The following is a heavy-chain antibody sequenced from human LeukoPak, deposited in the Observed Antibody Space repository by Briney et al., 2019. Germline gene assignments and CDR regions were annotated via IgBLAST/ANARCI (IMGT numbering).Heavy chain of an antibody. J-gene: IGHJ3*02. Sequence: GGSLRLSCAASGFTFSSYSMNWVRQAPGKGLEWVSYISSSSSTIYCADSVKGRFTISRDNAKNSLYLQMNSLRAEDTAVYYCAREYSGYDWSAFDIWGQGTMVTVSS. V-gene: IGHV3-48*01. CDR3: AREYSGYDWSAFDI. CDR2: ISSSSSTI. CDR1: GFTFSSYS. D-gene: IGHD5-12*01.